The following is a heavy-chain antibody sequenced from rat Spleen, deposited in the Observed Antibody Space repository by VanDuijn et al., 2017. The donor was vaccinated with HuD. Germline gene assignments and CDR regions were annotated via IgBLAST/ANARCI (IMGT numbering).Heavy chain of an antibody. CDR2: ISYDGDTT. J-gene: IGHJ2*01. Sequence: EVQLVESGGGLVQPGRSMKVSCAASGLTFSDYGMAWVRQVPKKGLEWVAYISYDGDTTYYRDSVKGRFTISRDTAKSTLYLQMDSLRSEDTATYYCARHGYDGSYYYWDYWGQGVMVTVSS. V-gene: IGHV5-7*01. CDR3: ARHGYDGSYYYWDY. D-gene: IGHD1-12*02. CDR1: GLTFSDYG.